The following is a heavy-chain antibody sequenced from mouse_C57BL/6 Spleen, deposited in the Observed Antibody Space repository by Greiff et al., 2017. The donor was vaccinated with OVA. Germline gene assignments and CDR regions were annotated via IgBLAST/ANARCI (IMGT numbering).Heavy chain of an antibody. CDR3: ASKYYDAYFDY. J-gene: IGHJ2*01. V-gene: IGHV5-17*01. CDR1: GFTFSDYG. Sequence: VQLKESGGGLVKPGGSLKLSCAASGFTFSDYGMHWVRQAPEKGLEWVAYISSGSSTIYYADTVKGRFTISRDNAKNTLFLQMTSLRSEDTAMYYCASKYYDAYFDYWGQGTTLTVSS. D-gene: IGHD2-4*01. CDR2: ISSGSSTI.